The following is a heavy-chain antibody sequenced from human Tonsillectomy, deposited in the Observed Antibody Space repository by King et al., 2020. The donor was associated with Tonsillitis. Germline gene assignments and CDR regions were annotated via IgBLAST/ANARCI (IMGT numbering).Heavy chain of an antibody. Sequence: QLVQSGGGLVQPGGSLRLSCAASGFTFSSYEMNWVRQAPGKGLEWVSYIISSGSTIYYADSVKGRFTISRDNAKNSLYLQMNSLRAEDTALYYCARENYGSGSYKWFDPWGQGTLVTVSS. CDR2: IISSGSTI. CDR1: GFTFSSYE. D-gene: IGHD3-10*01. V-gene: IGHV3-48*03. CDR3: ARENYGSGSYKWFDP. J-gene: IGHJ5*02.